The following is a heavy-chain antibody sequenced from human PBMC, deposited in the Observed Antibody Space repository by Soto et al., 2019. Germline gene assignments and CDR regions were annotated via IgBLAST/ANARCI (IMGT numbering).Heavy chain of an antibody. Sequence: EVQLVESGGGLVQPGGSLRLSCAASGFTFSNYWMHWVRQAPGKGLVWLSRINSDGSSTSYADSVKGRFTISRDNAKNTLYMQMNSLRAEDTAVYYCARSTVTTWGYYYYGMDVWGQGTTVTVSS. CDR1: GFTFSNYW. D-gene: IGHD4-17*01. CDR3: ARSTVTTWGYYYYGMDV. J-gene: IGHJ6*02. V-gene: IGHV3-74*01. CDR2: INSDGSST.